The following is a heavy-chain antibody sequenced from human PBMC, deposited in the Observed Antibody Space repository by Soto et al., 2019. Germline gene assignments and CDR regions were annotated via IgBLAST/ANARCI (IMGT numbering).Heavy chain of an antibody. CDR2: INAGNGNT. CDR1: GYTCTSYA. Sequence: QVQLVQSWAEVKKPGASVKVSCKASGYTCTSYAIHWVRQSPGQRRAWMGWINAGNGNTKYSQKFQGRVTITRDTSASTAYMELSSLRSEDTAVYYCARGVVVVAVNWFDPWGQGTLVTVSS. V-gene: IGHV1-3*01. D-gene: IGHD2-15*01. J-gene: IGHJ5*02. CDR3: ARGVVVVAVNWFDP.